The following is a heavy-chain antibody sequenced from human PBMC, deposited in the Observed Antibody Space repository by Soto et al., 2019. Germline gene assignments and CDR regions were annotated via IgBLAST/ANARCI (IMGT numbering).Heavy chain of an antibody. CDR2: ITASGGDT. V-gene: IGHV3-23*01. J-gene: IGHJ4*02. Sequence: EVQLLESGGGLVQPGGSLRLSCAASGFTFSSGIMSWVRQVPGKGLERVSTITASGGDTYYADSVKGRFTISRDNSRNTLYLQVNSLRVEDTALYYCAKRGYYCFDYWGQGALVTVSS. CDR1: GFTFSSGI. D-gene: IGHD6-13*01. CDR3: AKRGYYCFDY.